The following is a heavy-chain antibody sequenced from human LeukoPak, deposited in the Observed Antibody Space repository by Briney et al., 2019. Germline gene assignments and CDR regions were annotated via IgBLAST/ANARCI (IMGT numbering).Heavy chain of an antibody. Sequence: ASVKVSCKASGYTFTSYGISRVRQAPGQGLEWMGWISAYNGNTNYAQKLQGRVTITTDTSASTAYMELRSLRSDDTAVYYCARDRGDTVFDYWGQGTLVTVSS. CDR2: ISAYNGNT. V-gene: IGHV1-18*01. J-gene: IGHJ4*02. CDR3: ARDRGDTVFDY. D-gene: IGHD5-18*01. CDR1: GYTFTSYG.